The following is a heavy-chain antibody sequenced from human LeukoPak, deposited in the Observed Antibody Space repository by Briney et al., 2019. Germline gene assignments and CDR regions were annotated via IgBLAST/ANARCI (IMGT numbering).Heavy chain of an antibody. D-gene: IGHD3-22*01. Sequence: KPGGSLRLSCAASGFTFSDYYMSWIRQAPGKGLEWVSYISSSGSTIYYADSVKGRFTISRDNAKNSLYLQMNSLRAEDTAVYYCARDRGYYYYDSSVNPHFDYWGQGTLVTVSS. CDR1: GFTFSDYY. CDR2: ISSSGSTI. J-gene: IGHJ4*02. V-gene: IGHV3-11*04. CDR3: ARDRGYYYYDSSVNPHFDY.